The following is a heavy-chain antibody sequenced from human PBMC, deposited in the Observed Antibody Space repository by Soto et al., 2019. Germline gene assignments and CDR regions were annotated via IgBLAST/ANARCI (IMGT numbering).Heavy chain of an antibody. V-gene: IGHV3-9*01. D-gene: IGHD6-19*01. J-gene: IGHJ3*02. CDR3: AKDINPSCGWFDGFDI. Sequence: EVQLVESGGGLVQPGRSLRLSCAASGFTFGDYAMHWVRQAPGKGLEWVSGISWNSGSIDYADSVKGRFTISRDNAKNSLYLRMNSLRAEDTALYYCAKDINPSCGWFDGFDIWGQGTMVTVSS. CDR1: GFTFGDYA. CDR2: ISWNSGSI.